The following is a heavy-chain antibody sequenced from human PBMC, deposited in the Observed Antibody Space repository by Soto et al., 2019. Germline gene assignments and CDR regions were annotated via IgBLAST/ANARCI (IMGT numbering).Heavy chain of an antibody. J-gene: IGHJ6*02. V-gene: IGHV4-39*01. CDR2: IYYSGST. D-gene: IGHD3-10*01. Sequence: SETLSLTCTVSGGSISSSRYYWGWIRQPPGKGLEWIGSIYYSGSTYYNPSLKSRVTISVDTSKNQFSLKLSAVTAADSAVYYCASPMVRGVNEAYYYYGMDVWGQGTTVTVSS. CDR3: ASPMVRGVNEAYYYYGMDV. CDR1: GGSISSSRYY.